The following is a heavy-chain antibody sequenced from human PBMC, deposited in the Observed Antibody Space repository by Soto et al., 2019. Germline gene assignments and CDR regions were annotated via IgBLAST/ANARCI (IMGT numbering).Heavy chain of an antibody. V-gene: IGHV4-31*03. CDR3: ARELPQRQGRNMDV. CDR1: GGSMTSGDQY. Sequence: LSLTFTVTGGSMTSGDQYWTWIRHRPGEGLEWFGYINHRGSLYYNPSLKSRVSMSVDTSKNQFTLNLSSVTAADTAVYYCARELPQRQGRNMDVWGQGTTVTVSS. CDR2: INHRGSL. J-gene: IGHJ6*02. D-gene: IGHD1-1*01.